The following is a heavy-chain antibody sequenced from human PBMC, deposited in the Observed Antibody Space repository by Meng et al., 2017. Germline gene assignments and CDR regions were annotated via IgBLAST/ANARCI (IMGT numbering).Heavy chain of an antibody. CDR2: IYHSGST. D-gene: IGHD4-17*01. V-gene: IGHV4-39*07. CDR3: ARVEQYYGDYVAY. J-gene: IGHJ4*02. CDR1: GGSISSSSYY. Sequence: SETLSLTCTVSGGSISSSSYYWGWSRQPPGKGLEWIGSIYHSGSTYYNPSLKSRVTISVDTSKNQFSLKLSSVTAADTAVYYCARVEQYYGDYVAYWGQGTLVTVSS.